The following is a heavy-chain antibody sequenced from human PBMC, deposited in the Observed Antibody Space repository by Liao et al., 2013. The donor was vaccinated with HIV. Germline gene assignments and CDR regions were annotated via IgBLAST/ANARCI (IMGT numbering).Heavy chain of an antibody. CDR2: IYTSGST. Sequence: QVQLQESGPGLVKPSQTLSLTCTVSGGSISSGSYYWSWIRQPAGKGLEWIGRIYTSGSTNYNPSLKSRVTISVDTSKNQFSLKLSSVTAADTAVYYCASSDGAGYYGSGSYIFWGQGTLVTVSS. J-gene: IGHJ4*02. CDR3: ASSDGAGYYGSGSYIF. D-gene: IGHD3-10*01. CDR1: GGSISSGSYY. V-gene: IGHV4-61*02.